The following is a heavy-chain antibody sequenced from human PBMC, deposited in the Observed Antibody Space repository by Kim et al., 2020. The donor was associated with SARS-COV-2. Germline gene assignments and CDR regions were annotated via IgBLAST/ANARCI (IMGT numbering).Heavy chain of an antibody. J-gene: IGHJ5*02. CDR2: ISHDGFHK. CDR3: ARVGHGITYTQGLDP. D-gene: IGHD2-2*02. V-gene: IGHV3-30*04. Sequence: GGSLRLSCAASGFGFGVYSMNWVRQVPGRALEWVAAISHDGFHKFYADSVRGRFTVSRDNFQGTMYLQMNSLTTEDTAVYYCARVGHGITYTQGLDPGGQGTLVTVPS. CDR1: GFGFGVYS.